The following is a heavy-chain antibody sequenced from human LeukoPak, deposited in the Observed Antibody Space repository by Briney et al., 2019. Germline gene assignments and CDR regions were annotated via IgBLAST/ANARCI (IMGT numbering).Heavy chain of an antibody. CDR2: INPNSGGT. CDR3: ARVTANIVVVVAATRGYYYYYMDV. Sequence: ASVKVSCKASGYTFTGYYMHWVRQAPGQGLEWMGWINPNSGGTNYAQKFQGRVTMTRDTSISTAYMELSRLRSDDTAVYYCARVTANIVVVVAATRGYYYYYMDVWGKGTTVTVSS. J-gene: IGHJ6*03. D-gene: IGHD2-15*01. V-gene: IGHV1-2*02. CDR1: GYTFTGYY.